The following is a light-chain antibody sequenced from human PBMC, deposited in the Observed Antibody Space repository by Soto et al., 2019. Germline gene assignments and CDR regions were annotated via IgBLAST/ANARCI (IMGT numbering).Light chain of an antibody. CDR3: QQYNKYWT. CDR2: DAS. V-gene: IGKV1-5*01. CDR1: QSISSW. Sequence: DIQMTQSPSTLSASVGDRVTITCRASQSISSWLAWYQQKPGKAPKLLIYDASSLESGVPSRFSGSGSATEFTLTISSLQPDDFATSYFQQYNKYWTFGQGTRVEI. J-gene: IGKJ1*01.